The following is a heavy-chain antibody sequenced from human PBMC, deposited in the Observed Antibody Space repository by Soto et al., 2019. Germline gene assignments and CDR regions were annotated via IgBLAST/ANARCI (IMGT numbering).Heavy chain of an antibody. D-gene: IGHD5-12*01. J-gene: IGHJ5*02. V-gene: IGHV4-34*01. Sequence: GTLSLSCAVYGESFMGYYGTWIRQSPGKGLEWIGEINHGGSTNYNPSLKSRVTISIDTSKNQFSLKLTSVTAADTSVYYCARTDIVTTNWFDPWGQGTLVTVSS. CDR2: INHGGST. CDR3: ARTDIVTTNWFDP. CDR1: GESFMGYY.